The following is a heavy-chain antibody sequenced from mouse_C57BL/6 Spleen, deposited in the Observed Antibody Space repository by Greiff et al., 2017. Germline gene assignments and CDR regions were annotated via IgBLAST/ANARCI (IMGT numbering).Heavy chain of an antibody. J-gene: IGHJ2*01. CDR3: ARHEEPPYYGSSYDYFDY. CDR2: FYPGSGSI. CDR1: GYTFTEYT. D-gene: IGHD1-1*01. Sequence: QVTLKESGAELVKPGASVKLSCKASGYTFTEYTIHWVKQRSGQGLEWIGWFYPGSGSIKYNEKFKDKATLTADKSSSTVYMELSRLTSEDSAVYFCARHEEPPYYGSSYDYFDYWGQGTTLTVSS. V-gene: IGHV1-62-2*01.